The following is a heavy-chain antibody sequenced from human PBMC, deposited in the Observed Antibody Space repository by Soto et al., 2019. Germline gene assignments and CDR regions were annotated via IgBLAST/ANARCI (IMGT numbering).Heavy chain of an antibody. CDR2: IYYRGST. J-gene: IGHJ6*02. Sequence: QVQLQESGPGLVKPSQTLSLTCTVSGGSISSGGYYCSWIRQHPGKGLEWIGYIYYRGSTYYNPSLKSRVSISVDTSKNQFSLKLSSVTAADTAVYYCARDRAEPAAMHYYYGMDVWGQGTTVTVSS. CDR3: ARDRAEPAAMHYYYGMDV. V-gene: IGHV4-31*03. D-gene: IGHD2-2*01. CDR1: GGSISSGGYY.